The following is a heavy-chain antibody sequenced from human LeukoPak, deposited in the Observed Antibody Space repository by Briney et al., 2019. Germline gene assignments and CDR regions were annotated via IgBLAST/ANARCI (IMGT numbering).Heavy chain of an antibody. CDR2: INPNSGGT. CDR1: GYTFTGYY. Sequence: ASVKVSCKASGYTFTGYYMHWVRQAPGQGLEWMGWINPNSGGTNYAQKFQGRVTMTRDTSISTAYMELSRLRSDDTAVYYCVRVPASYYYDSSGYLYWGQGTLVTVSS. V-gene: IGHV1-2*02. D-gene: IGHD3-22*01. J-gene: IGHJ4*02. CDR3: VRVPASYYYDSSGYLY.